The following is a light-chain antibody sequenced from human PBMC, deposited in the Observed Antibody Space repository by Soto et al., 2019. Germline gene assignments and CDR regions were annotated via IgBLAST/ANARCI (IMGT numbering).Light chain of an antibody. CDR2: EVS. J-gene: IGLJ1*01. V-gene: IGLV2-23*02. CDR3: CSYGV. Sequence: QSALTQPASVSGSPGQSITISCTGTSSDIGSYNLVSWYQQHPGKAPKLLIYEVSERPSGAPHRFSGSKSGNTASLTISGLQTEDEADYYCCSYGVFGTGTKLTVL. CDR1: SSDIGSYNL.